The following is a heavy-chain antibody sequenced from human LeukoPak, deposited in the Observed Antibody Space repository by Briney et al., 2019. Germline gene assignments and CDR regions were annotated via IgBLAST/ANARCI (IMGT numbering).Heavy chain of an antibody. CDR3: ARGNYYGDIIPSDY. V-gene: IGHV4-4*07. CDR2: IYGSGRS. CDR1: GGSIRNYF. J-gene: IGHJ4*02. Sequence: NPSETLSLTCTVSGGSIRNYFWNWIRQPAGKGLEWIGRIYGSGRSSYNPSFRSRVSMSVDTSKNQFSLKLTSVTAADTAVYYCARGNYYGDIIPSDYWGQGTLVTVSS. D-gene: IGHD4-17*01.